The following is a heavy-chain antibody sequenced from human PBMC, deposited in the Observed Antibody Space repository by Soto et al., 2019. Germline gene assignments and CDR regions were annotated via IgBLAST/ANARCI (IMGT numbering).Heavy chain of an antibody. J-gene: IGHJ4*02. D-gene: IGHD3-10*01. CDR3: ARPYYYGSGSYYPFDY. Sequence: ESGGGVVQPGRSLRLSCAASGFTFSRYGMHWVRQAPGKGLEWVAVIWYDGSNKYYADSVKGRFTISRENSKNTLYLQMNSLRAEDTAVYYCARPYYYGSGSYYPFDYWGQGTLVTVSS. CDR1: GFTFSRYG. V-gene: IGHV3-33*01. CDR2: IWYDGSNK.